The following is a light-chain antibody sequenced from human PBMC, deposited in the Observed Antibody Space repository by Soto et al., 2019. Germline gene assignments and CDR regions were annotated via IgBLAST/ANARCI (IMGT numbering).Light chain of an antibody. Sequence: EIVMTQSPATLSVSPGERATLSCRASQSISSNLAWYQQKPGQAHRRLMVSRDSRATGFQARFSGSGSGTEFKLNISSLQSEDFGVYYCQQYNNWPRATFGGGTKVDSK. CDR3: QQYNNWPRAT. CDR1: QSISSN. V-gene: IGKV3-15*01. CDR2: SRD. J-gene: IGKJ4*01.